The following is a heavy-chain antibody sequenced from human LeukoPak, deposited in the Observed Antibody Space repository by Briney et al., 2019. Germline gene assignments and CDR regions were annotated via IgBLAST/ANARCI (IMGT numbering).Heavy chain of an antibody. CDR1: GGSFNTYY. CDR3: ARGGGRRQWLVFDY. D-gene: IGHD6-19*01. V-gene: IGHV4-34*01. Sequence: SETLSLSCTVSGGSFNTYYWTWIRQPPGKGLEWIGEINHSGSTNYNPSLKSRVTISVDTSKNQFSLKLSSVTAADTAVYYCARGGGRRQWLVFDYWGQGTLVTVSS. CDR2: INHSGST. J-gene: IGHJ4*02.